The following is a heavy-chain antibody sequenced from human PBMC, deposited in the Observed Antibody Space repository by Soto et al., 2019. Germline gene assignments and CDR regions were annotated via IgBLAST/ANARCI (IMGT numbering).Heavy chain of an antibody. V-gene: IGHV1-3*01. CDR2: INAGQGNT. Sequence: QVHLVQSGAEMKKPGASLNVSCKASGFIFSRSTIHWVRQAPGQRLEWMGRINAGQGNTKYSGQFQGSLTIDSDTSASTPYLLLYILTSEESDVYSCARYFSLGGAVFWFDPWGPGTLVTVSS. CDR3: ARYFSLGGAVFWFDP. D-gene: IGHD2-8*01. J-gene: IGHJ5*02. CDR1: GFIFSRST.